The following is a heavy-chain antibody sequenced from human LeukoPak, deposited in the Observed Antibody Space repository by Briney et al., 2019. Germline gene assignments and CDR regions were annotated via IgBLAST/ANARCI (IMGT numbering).Heavy chain of an antibody. V-gene: IGHV3-7*01. D-gene: IGHD1-1*01. J-gene: IGHJ4*02. CDR3: TRLGHLTTGRRIFDY. Sequence: PGGSLRLSCAASGFTFSDYWMTWVRQAPGKGLEWVASIQRHGSEKYHVDSVTGRFTISRDNAKNSLYLQMDSLRAEDTAVYCCTRLGHLTTGRRIFDYWGQGTLVTVSS. CDR2: IQRHGSEK. CDR1: GFTFSDYW.